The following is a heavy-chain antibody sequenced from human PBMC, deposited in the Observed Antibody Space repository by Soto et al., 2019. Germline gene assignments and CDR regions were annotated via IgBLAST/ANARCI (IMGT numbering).Heavy chain of an antibody. CDR2: IKWDASEK. CDR3: ARDGSGYSSSPIWNWFDP. Sequence: PGGSLRLSCAASGFTFGSYWMSWVRQAPGKGPEWLATIKWDASEKKYVDSVKGRFTTSRDNAKNALYLQMDSLRAEDTAVYYCARDGSGYSSSPIWNWFDPWGQGTLVTVSS. D-gene: IGHD6-6*01. J-gene: IGHJ5*02. CDR1: GFTFGSYW. V-gene: IGHV3-7*01.